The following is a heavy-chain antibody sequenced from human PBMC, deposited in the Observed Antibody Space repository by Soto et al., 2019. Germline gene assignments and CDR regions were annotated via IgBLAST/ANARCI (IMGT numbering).Heavy chain of an antibody. Sequence: ASVKVSCKASGYTFTSYYMHWVRQAPGQGLEWMGWINPNSGGTNYAQKFQGWVTMTRDTSISTAYMELSRLRSDDTAVYYCARGCSSTSPFHYMDVWGKGTTVTSP. J-gene: IGHJ6*03. D-gene: IGHD2-2*01. V-gene: IGHV1-2*04. CDR2: INPNSGGT. CDR3: ARGCSSTSPFHYMDV. CDR1: GYTFTSYY.